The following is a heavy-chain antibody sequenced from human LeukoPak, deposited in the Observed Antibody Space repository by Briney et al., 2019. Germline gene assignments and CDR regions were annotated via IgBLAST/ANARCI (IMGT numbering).Heavy chain of an antibody. J-gene: IGHJ4*02. CDR3: ARTYSSSWGIIDY. CDR2: IRNDGSTK. V-gene: IGHV3-30*02. CDR1: GFTFSTYG. Sequence: GGSLRLSCAASGFTFSTYGMHWARRAPGEGLEWVAFIRNDGSTKYYADSVKGRFTISRDNSKNTLYLQMNSLRAEDTAVYYCARTYSSSWGIIDYWGQGTLVTVSS. D-gene: IGHD2-2*01.